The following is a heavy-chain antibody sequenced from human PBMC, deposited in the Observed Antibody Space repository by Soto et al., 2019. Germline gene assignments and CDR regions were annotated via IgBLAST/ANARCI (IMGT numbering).Heavy chain of an antibody. J-gene: IGHJ5*02. CDR2: ISSSSSNI. V-gene: IGHV3-21*01. CDR3: ARDLFGGGEVPAALASFDP. Sequence: EVQLVESGGGLVKPGGSLRLSCAASGFSFSSYSMNWVRQAPGKGLEWVSSISSSSSNIYYAESVKGRFTSSRDNAQKSLYLQMNSLRAEDTAVYYCARDLFGGGEVPAALASFDPWGQGTLVTVSS. D-gene: IGHD2-2*01. CDR1: GFSFSSYS.